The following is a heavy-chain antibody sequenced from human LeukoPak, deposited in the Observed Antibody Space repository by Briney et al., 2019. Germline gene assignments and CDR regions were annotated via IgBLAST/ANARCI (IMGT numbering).Heavy chain of an antibody. CDR2: ISSSGSTI. J-gene: IGHJ4*02. CDR3: ARAIGYCSSTSCYDDY. Sequence: GGXXRLSCAASGFTFSSYEMNWVRQAPGKGLEWVSYISSSGSTIYYADSVKGRFTFSRDNAKNSLYLQMNSLRAEDTAVYYCARAIGYCSSTSCYDDYWGQGTLVTVSS. D-gene: IGHD2-2*01. CDR1: GFTFSSYE. V-gene: IGHV3-48*03.